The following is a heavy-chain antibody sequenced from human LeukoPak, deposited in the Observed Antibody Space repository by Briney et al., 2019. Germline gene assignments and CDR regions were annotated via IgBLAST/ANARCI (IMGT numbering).Heavy chain of an antibody. D-gene: IGHD2-2*02. CDR2: ISYDGSNK. Sequence: GRSLRLSCAASGFTFSSYAMHWVRQAPGKGLEWVAVISYDGSNKYYADSVKGRFTISRDNSKNTLYLQMNSLRAEDTAVYYCARGLTYIVVVPAAIPGEDSGELDYWSQGTLVTVSS. CDR3: ARGLTYIVVVPAAIPGEDSGELDY. V-gene: IGHV3-30-3*01. CDR1: GFTFSSYA. J-gene: IGHJ4*02.